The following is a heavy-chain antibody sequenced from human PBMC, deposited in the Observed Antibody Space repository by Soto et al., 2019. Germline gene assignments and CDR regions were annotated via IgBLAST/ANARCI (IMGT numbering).Heavy chain of an antibody. CDR2: IYPGDSDT. Sequence: GESLKISCKGSGYSFTSYWIGWVRQMPGKGLEWMGIIYPGDSDTRYSPSFQGQVTISADKSISTAYLQWSSLKASDTAMYYCARHPPYYYDSSGNDDAFDIWGQGTMVTVS. D-gene: IGHD3-22*01. CDR3: ARHPPYYYDSSGNDDAFDI. J-gene: IGHJ3*02. V-gene: IGHV5-51*01. CDR1: GYSFTSYW.